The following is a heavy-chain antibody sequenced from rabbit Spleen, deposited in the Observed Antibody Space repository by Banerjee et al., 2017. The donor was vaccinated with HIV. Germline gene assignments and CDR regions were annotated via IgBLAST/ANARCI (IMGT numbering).Heavy chain of an antibody. CDR3: ARDLPGVIGWNFNL. CDR1: GFSFSAGYY. V-gene: IGHV1S40*01. CDR2: IDTGSRDFT. Sequence: QSLEESGGDLVKPGASLTLTCTASGFSFSAGYYVCWVRQAPGKGLEWIACIDTGSRDFTYYASWAKGRFTISKTSSTTVTLQMTSLTAADTATYFCARDLPGVIGWNFNLWGQGTLVTVS. J-gene: IGHJ4*01. D-gene: IGHD1-1*01.